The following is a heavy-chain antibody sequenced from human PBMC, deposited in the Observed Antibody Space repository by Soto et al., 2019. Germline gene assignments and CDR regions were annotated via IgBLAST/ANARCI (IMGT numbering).Heavy chain of an antibody. CDR3: ARGGRFLEWLHKYNWFDP. D-gene: IGHD3-3*01. V-gene: IGHV4-34*01. CDR2: INHSGST. Sequence: SETLSLTCAVYGGSFSGYYWSWIRQPPGKGLEWIGEINHSGSTNYNPSLKSRVTISVDTSKNQFSLKLSSVTAADTAVYYCARGGRFLEWLHKYNWFDPWGQGTLVTVS. CDR1: GGSFSGYY. J-gene: IGHJ5*02.